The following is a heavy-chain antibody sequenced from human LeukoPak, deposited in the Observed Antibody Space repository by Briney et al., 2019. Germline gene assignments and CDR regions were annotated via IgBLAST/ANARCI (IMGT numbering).Heavy chain of an antibody. Sequence: SVKVSCKASGGTFSSYAISWVRQAPGEGLEWMGGIFPLLGTANYAQKFQGRVTITTDKSTRTDYMELSSLRSEDTAEYYCVRNPLPFLEWLPRYYSYYTDVWGKRDTVTASS. V-gene: IGHV1-69*05. CDR2: IFPLLGTA. CDR3: VRNPLPFLEWLPRYYSYYTDV. J-gene: IGHJ6*03. D-gene: IGHD3-3*01. CDR1: GGTFSSYA.